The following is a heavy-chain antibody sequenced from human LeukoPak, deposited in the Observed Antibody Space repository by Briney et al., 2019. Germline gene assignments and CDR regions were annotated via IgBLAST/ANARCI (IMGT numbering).Heavy chain of an antibody. Sequence: SETLSLTCAVYGGSFSDYYWTWIRQPPGKGLEWIGEINHSGSTNYNPSLKSRVTISVDTSKNQFSLKLSSATAVDTAVYYCARHEAGGGGGSLWGQGTLVTVSS. CDR1: GGSFSDYY. V-gene: IGHV4-34*01. CDR2: INHSGST. CDR3: ARHEAGGGGGSL. D-gene: IGHD2-15*01. J-gene: IGHJ4*02.